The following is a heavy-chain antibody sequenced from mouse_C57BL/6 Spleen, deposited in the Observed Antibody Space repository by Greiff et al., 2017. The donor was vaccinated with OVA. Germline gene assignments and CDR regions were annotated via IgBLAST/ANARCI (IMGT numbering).Heavy chain of an antibody. V-gene: IGHV5-16*01. CDR1: GFTFSDYY. CDR2: INYDGSST. Sequence: EVQLMESEGGLVQPGSSMKLSCTASGFTFSDYYMAWVRQVPEKGLEWVANINYDGSSTYYLDSLKSRFIISRDNAKNILYLQMSSLKSEDTATYYCARDRELGRGYFDVWGTGTTVTVSS. D-gene: IGHD4-1*01. CDR3: ARDRELGRGYFDV. J-gene: IGHJ1*03.